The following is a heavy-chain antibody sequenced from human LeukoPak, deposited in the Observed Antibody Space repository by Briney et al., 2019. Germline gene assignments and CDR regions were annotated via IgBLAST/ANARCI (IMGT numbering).Heavy chain of an antibody. CDR3: ARDRRGSAIYDSSEKGFGFWFDP. J-gene: IGHJ5*02. Sequence: PGGSLRLSCAASGFIFSSYSMNWVRQAPGKGLEWVSYISSSSSTIYYADSVKGRFTISRDNAKNSLYLQMNSLRAEDTAVYYCARDRRGSAIYDSSEKGFGFWFDPWGQGTLVTVSS. CDR2: ISSSSSTI. D-gene: IGHD3-22*01. CDR1: GFIFSSYS. V-gene: IGHV3-48*01.